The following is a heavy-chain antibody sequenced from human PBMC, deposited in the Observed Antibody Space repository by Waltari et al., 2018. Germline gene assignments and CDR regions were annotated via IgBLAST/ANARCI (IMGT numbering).Heavy chain of an antibody. Sequence: EVQLVESGGGLVQPGGSLRLSCAASGFTFSSYSMNWVRQAPGKGLEWVSYISSSSSTIYYADAVKGRFTISRDNAKNSLYLQMNSLRAEDTAVYYCARLVSIAVAGHFDPWGQGTLVTVSS. V-gene: IGHV3-48*04. CDR3: ARLVSIAVAGHFDP. D-gene: IGHD6-19*01. CDR2: ISSSSSTI. CDR1: GFTFSSYS. J-gene: IGHJ5*02.